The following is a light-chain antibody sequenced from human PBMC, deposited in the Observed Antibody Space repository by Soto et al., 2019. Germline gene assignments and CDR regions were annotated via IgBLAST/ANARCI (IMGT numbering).Light chain of an antibody. CDR3: QQYNSYPT. CDR1: QSISSW. J-gene: IGKJ5*01. V-gene: IGKV1-5*03. CDR2: KAS. Sequence: DIPMTQSPSTLSASVVDRVTITCRAIQSISSWLAWYQQKPGKAPKLLIYKASSLESGVPSRFSGSGSGTEFTLTISSLQPDDFATYYCQQYNSYPTFGQGTRLEI.